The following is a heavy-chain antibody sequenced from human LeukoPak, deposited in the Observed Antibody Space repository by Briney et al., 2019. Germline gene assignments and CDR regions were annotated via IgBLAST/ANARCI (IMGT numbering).Heavy chain of an antibody. Sequence: GESLKISCKGSGYSFTSYWIGWVRQMPGKGLEWMGIIYPGDSDTRYSPSFQGQVTISADKSISTAYLQWSSLKASDTAMYYCARSLRPHGAQTPEVDYWGQGTLVTVSS. V-gene: IGHV5-51*01. CDR1: GYSFTSYW. CDR2: IYPGDSDT. J-gene: IGHJ4*02. CDR3: ARSLRPHGAQTPEVDY. D-gene: IGHD4-17*01.